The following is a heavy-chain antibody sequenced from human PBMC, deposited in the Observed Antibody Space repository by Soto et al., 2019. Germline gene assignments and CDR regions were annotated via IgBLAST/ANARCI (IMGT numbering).Heavy chain of an antibody. J-gene: IGHJ4*02. CDR3: ARGYREQPGGH. V-gene: IGHV3-74*01. Sequence: EVQLVESGGGLIQPGGSLRLSCAASVFTFSSYWMHWVRQAPGKGLVWLSRINGDGSSTTYADSVKGRFTISRDNAKNTLYVQMNSLRADDTAVYYCARGYREQPGGHWGQGTLVTVSS. CDR1: VFTFSSYW. D-gene: IGHD1-1*01. CDR2: INGDGSST.